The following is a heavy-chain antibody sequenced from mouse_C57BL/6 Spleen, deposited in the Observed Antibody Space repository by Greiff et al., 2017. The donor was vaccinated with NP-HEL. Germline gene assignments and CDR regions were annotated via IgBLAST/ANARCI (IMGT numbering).Heavy chain of an antibody. D-gene: IGHD1-1*01. CDR3: ARGNYYGSSSPYYAMDY. Sequence: EVKLVESGAELVKPGASVKLSCTASGFNIKDYYMHWVKQRTEQGLEWIGRIDPEDGETKYAPKFQGKATITADTSSNTAYLQLSSLTSEDTAVYYCARGNYYGSSSPYYAMDYWGQGTSVTVSS. CDR1: GFNIKDYY. J-gene: IGHJ4*01. V-gene: IGHV14-2*01. CDR2: IDPEDGET.